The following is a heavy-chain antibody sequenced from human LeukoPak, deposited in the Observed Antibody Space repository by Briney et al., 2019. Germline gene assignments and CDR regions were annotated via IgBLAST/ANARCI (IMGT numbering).Heavy chain of an antibody. CDR2: ISGSGGST. Sequence: PGGSLRLSCAASAFTFSSYAMSLVRQAPGKGLEWVSAISGSGGSTYYADSVKGRFTISRDNSKNTLYLQMNSLRAEDTAVYYCAKVYDILTGYYFDYWGQGTLVTVSS. D-gene: IGHD3-9*01. J-gene: IGHJ4*02. V-gene: IGHV3-23*01. CDR1: AFTFSSYA. CDR3: AKVYDILTGYYFDY.